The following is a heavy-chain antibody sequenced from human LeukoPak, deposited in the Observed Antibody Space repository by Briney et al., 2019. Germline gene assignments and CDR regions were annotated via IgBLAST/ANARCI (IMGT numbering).Heavy chain of an antibody. CDR1: GLTFSSYG. Sequence: GGSLRLSCAASGLTFSSYGMSWVRQAPGKGLEWVSSISGSGAYIKYADSVKGRLTISRDNSKNTLHLQMISLRVEDTAVYYCARGGTDYYVMDVWGQGTTVTVSS. V-gene: IGHV3-23*01. D-gene: IGHD1-1*01. CDR3: ARGGTDYYVMDV. J-gene: IGHJ6*02. CDR2: ISGSGAYI.